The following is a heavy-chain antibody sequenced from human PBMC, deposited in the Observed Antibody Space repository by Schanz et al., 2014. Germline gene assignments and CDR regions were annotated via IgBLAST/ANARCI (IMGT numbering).Heavy chain of an antibody. Sequence: EVHLLESGGGLVQPGGSLRLSCAASGITLSSHSFNWVRQAPGKGLEWISYITYNGGTLYYAASVKGRFTISRDNAKNSLYLEMNSLRAEDTALYCGARDRWNAELDYWGQGTLVTVSS. CDR1: GITLSSHS. D-gene: IGHD1-1*01. J-gene: IGHJ4*02. V-gene: IGHV3-48*01. CDR2: ITYNGGTL. CDR3: ARDRWNAELDY.